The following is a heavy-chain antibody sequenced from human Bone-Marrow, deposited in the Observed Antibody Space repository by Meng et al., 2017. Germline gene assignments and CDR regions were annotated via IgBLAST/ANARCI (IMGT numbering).Heavy chain of an antibody. J-gene: IGHJ6*02. CDR1: GFTFSSYW. V-gene: IGHV3-7*01. CDR3: ARDQEYIVVVTAIRSNYFYGMDV. D-gene: IGHD2-21*02. CDR2: IKQDGSEK. Sequence: ESLTISCAASGFTFSSYWMSCVRQAPGKGLECVANIKQDGSEKYYVDSVNSRFTISRDNAKNSLYLQMNSLRAEDTAVYYCARDQEYIVVVTAIRSNYFYGMDVWGQGTTVTVSS.